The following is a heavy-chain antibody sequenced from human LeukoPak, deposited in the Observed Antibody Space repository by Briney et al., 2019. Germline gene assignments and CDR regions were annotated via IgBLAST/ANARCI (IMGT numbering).Heavy chain of an antibody. D-gene: IGHD6-19*01. CDR2: IYYRGST. CDR1: GGSISSSSYY. V-gene: IGHV4-39*07. CDR3: ARGVGYSSGWGAFDI. J-gene: IGHJ3*02. Sequence: SETLSLTCTVSGGSISSSSYYWGWIRQPPGKGLEWTGSIYYRGSTYYNPSLKSRVTISVDTSKNQFSLKLSSVTAADTAVYYCARGVGYSSGWGAFDIWGQGTMVTVSS.